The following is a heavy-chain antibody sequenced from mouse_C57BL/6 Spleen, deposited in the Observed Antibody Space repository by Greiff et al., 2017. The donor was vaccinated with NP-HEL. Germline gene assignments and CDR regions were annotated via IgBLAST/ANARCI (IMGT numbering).Heavy chain of an antibody. D-gene: IGHD1-1*01. CDR1: GYSFTGYY. V-gene: IGHV1-42*01. CDR3: ARSREFITTVVATDYAMDY. CDR2: INPSTGGT. Sequence: EVQLQQSGPELVKPGASVKISCKASGYSFTGYYMNWVKQSPDKSLEWIGEINPSTGGTTYNQKFKAKATLTVDKSSSTAYMQLKSLTSEDSAVYYCARSREFITTVVATDYAMDYWGQGTSVTVSS. J-gene: IGHJ4*01.